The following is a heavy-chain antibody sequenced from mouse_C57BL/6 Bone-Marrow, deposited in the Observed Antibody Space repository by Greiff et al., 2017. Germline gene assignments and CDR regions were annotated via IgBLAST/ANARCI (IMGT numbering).Heavy chain of an antibody. J-gene: IGHJ4*01. V-gene: IGHV1-5*01. CDR1: GYTFTSYW. CDR2: IYPGNSDT. Sequence: EVQLQQSGTVLARPGASVKMSCTTSGYTFTSYWMHWVKQRPGQGLEWIGAIYPGNSDTSYNQKFKGKAKLTAVTSASTAYMELSSLTNEDSAVYYCTRGNWDYAMDYWGQGTSVTVSS. D-gene: IGHD4-1*01. CDR3: TRGNWDYAMDY.